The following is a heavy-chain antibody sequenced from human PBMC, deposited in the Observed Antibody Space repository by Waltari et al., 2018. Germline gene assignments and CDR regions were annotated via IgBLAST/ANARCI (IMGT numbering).Heavy chain of an antibody. CDR1: GGTFSSYA. D-gene: IGHD3-3*01. CDR2: IIPSVGTA. J-gene: IGHJ3*02. Sequence: QVQLVQSGAEVKKPGSSVKVSCKASGGTFSSYAISWVRQAPGQGLEWMGGIIPSVGTANYAQKVQGRVTITADESTSTAYMELSSLRSEDTAVYYCARAGYVSIFGVTPAGAFDIWGQGTMVTVSS. CDR3: ARAGYVSIFGVTPAGAFDI. V-gene: IGHV1-69*01.